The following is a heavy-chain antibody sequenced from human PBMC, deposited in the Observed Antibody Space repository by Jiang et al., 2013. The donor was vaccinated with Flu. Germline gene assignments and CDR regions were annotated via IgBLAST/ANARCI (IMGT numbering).Heavy chain of an antibody. CDR2: VSGSGTGT. V-gene: IGHV3-23*01. J-gene: IGHJ4*02. D-gene: IGHD3-10*01. CDR3: AKVGAYYYGSGSYYDY. Sequence: EWVSAVSGSGTGTYFADSVKGRFTISRDNSKNTLYLQMNSLRAEDTAVYYCAKVGAYYYGSGSYYDYWGQGTLVTVSS.